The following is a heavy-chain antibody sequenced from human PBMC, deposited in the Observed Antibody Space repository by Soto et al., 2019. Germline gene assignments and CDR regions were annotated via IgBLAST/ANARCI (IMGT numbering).Heavy chain of an antibody. CDR2: IYPGDSDT. CDR3: SIHPHTPPSEVRGVGFYYDCMDI. Sequence: GESLKISCKGSGYSFTSYWIGWVRQMPGKGLEWMGIIYPGDSDTRYSPSFQGQVTISADQSISTAYLQWSSLKASDSLMYYYSIHPHTPPSEVRGVGFYYDCMDIWGKGTTVTVSS. V-gene: IGHV5-51*01. J-gene: IGHJ6*03. CDR1: GYSFTSYW. D-gene: IGHD3-3*01.